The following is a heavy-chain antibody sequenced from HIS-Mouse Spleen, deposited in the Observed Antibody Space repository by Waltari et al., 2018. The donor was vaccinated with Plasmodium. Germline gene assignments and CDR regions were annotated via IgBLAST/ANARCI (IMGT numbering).Heavy chain of an antibody. J-gene: IGHJ3*02. D-gene: IGHD1-1*01. CDR2: IGTAGDT. V-gene: IGHV3-13*01. Sequence: EVQLVVSGGGLVQPGVSLCLSCAASGFTFSSYDMHWVRQATGKGLEWVSAIGTAGDTYYPGAVKGRFTISRENAKNSLYLQMNSLRAGDTAVYYCARGRWNHAFDIWGQGTMVTVSS. CDR3: ARGRWNHAFDI. CDR1: GFTFSSYD.